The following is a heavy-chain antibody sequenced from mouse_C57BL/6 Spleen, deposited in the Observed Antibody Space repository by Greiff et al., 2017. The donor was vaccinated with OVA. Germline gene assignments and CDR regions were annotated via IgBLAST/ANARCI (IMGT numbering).Heavy chain of an antibody. CDR2: IHPTSGST. D-gene: IGHD2-3*01. CDR1: GYTFTSYW. Sequence: QVQLQQPGAELVKPGASVKLSCKASGYTFTSYWMHWVKQRPGQGLEWIGMIHPTSGSTNYNEKFKSKATLTVDKSSSTAYMQLSSLTSEDSAVYYCARGDRWLHLDYWGQGTTLTVSS. V-gene: IGHV1-64*01. J-gene: IGHJ2*01. CDR3: ARGDRWLHLDY.